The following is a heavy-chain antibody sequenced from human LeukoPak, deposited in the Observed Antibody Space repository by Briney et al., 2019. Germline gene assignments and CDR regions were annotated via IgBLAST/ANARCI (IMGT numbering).Heavy chain of an antibody. J-gene: IGHJ4*02. CDR2: IFYSGSA. Sequence: SETLSLTCTVSGGSISGYYWSWIRQPPGKGLEWIRYIFYSGSANYNPSLKSRVTISVDTSKNQFSLKLSSVTAADTAVYYCARGEWDLLFDYWGQGTLVTVSS. V-gene: IGHV4-59*01. CDR1: GGSISGYY. CDR3: ARGEWDLLFDY. D-gene: IGHD1-26*01.